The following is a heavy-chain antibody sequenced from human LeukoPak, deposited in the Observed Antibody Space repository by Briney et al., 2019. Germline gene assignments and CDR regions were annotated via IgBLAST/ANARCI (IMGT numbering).Heavy chain of an antibody. CDR3: ARARGLQGVVYHFDY. CDR2: IQNDGSNR. Sequence: GGSLRLSCAASGFTFSSSGMHWVRQAPGKGLEWVAFIQNDGSNRYYADSVKGRFTISRDNSKNTLYLQMNSLRAEDTAVYYCARARGLQGVVYHFDYWGQGTLVTVSS. V-gene: IGHV3-30*02. J-gene: IGHJ4*02. D-gene: IGHD2-8*02. CDR1: GFTFSSSG.